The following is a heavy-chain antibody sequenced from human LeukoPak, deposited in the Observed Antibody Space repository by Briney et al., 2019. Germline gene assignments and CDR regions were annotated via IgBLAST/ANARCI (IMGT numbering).Heavy chain of an antibody. J-gene: IGHJ4*02. D-gene: IGHD1-1*01. Sequence: GGSLRLSCAASGFTVSSSYISWVRQAPGKGLEWVSVIYSGGNTYYADSVKGRFTISRDNSKNTLYLQMNSLRAEDTAVYYCARDTPTTGTRYFLSWGQGTLVTVSS. CDR1: GFTVSSSY. CDR3: ARDTPTTGTRYFLS. V-gene: IGHV3-66*01. CDR2: IYSGGNT.